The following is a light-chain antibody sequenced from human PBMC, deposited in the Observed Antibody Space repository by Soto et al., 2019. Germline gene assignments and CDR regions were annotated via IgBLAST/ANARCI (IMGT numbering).Light chain of an antibody. J-gene: IGLJ2*01. Sequence: QSALTQPASASGSPGQSITISCTGTSGDVGGYNYVSWYQQSPGKVPKLIIYDVSNRPSGVSNRFSGSKSGNTASLTISRLQAEDEADYYCSSYTTSGTRVFGGGTKVTVL. CDR2: DVS. V-gene: IGLV2-14*01. CDR3: SSYTTSGTRV. CDR1: SGDVGGYNY.